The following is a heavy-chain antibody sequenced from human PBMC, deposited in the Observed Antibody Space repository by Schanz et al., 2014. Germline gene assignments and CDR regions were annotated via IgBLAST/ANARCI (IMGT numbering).Heavy chain of an antibody. J-gene: IGHJ4*02. CDR1: GYTFTDYG. D-gene: IGHD5-12*01. CDR2: ISGSNGNT. CDR3: ARDFSAYVGNYFDY. Sequence: QGQLVQSGAEVKKPGASVKVSCKASGYTFTDYGVIWVRQAPGQGLEWLGWISGSNGNTNYTQKFQGRVTMTTDTSTSTSYMELTSLRFDDTAVYYCARDFSAYVGNYFDYWGQGTLVTVSS. V-gene: IGHV1-18*01.